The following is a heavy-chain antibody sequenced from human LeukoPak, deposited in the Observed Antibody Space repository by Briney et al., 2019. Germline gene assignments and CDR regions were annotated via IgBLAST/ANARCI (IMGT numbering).Heavy chain of an antibody. Sequence: GASVKVSCKASGYTFTSYAMHWVRQAPGQRLEWMGWINAGNGNTKYSQKFQGRVTTTRDTSASTAYMELSSLRSEDTAVYYCARARGDPTDYYFDYWGQGTLVTVSS. D-gene: IGHD2-21*02. CDR1: GYTFTSYA. CDR2: INAGNGNT. V-gene: IGHV1-3*01. J-gene: IGHJ4*02. CDR3: ARARGDPTDYYFDY.